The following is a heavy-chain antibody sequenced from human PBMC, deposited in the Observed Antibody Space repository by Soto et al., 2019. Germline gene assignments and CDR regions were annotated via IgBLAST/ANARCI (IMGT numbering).Heavy chain of an antibody. CDR3: ARKSRDGFNYDY. CDR1: GFTFSDYY. Sequence: WGTLTLSCAASGFTFSDYYMNWICKAPGTGLERVSYISSSGSTKYFADSVRGRFTLSRDNAKKSLYLQMSSLSAEDTAVYYCARKSRDGFNYDYWGQGTLVTVSS. J-gene: IGHJ4*02. D-gene: IGHD3-10*01. V-gene: IGHV3-11*01. CDR2: ISSSGSTK.